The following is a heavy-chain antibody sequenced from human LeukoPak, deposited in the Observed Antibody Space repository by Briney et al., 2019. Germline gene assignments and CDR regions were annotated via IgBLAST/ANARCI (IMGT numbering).Heavy chain of an antibody. CDR3: ASDGEITGTTYY. J-gene: IGHJ4*02. Sequence: SVKVSCKASGGTFSSYAISWGRQAPGQGLEWMGRIIPILGIANYAQKFQGSLTITADKSTSTDYMELSSLRSEDTAVYYCASDGEITGTTYYWGQGTLDTVSS. CDR2: IIPILGIA. D-gene: IGHD1-20*01. V-gene: IGHV1-69*04. CDR1: GGTFSSYA.